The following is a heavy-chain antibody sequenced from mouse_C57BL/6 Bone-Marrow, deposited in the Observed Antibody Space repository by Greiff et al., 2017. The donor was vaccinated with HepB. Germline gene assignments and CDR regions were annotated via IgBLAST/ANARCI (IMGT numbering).Heavy chain of an antibody. CDR1: GYTFTDYN. D-gene: IGHD1-1*01. CDR2: INPNNGGT. J-gene: IGHJ2*01. CDR3: ARLTTVVATPFDY. V-gene: IGHV1-22*01. Sequence: VQLQQSGPELVKPGASVKMSCKASGYTFTDYNMHWVKQSHGKSLEWIGYINPNNGGTSYNQKFKGKATLTVNKSSSTAYMELRSLTSEDSAVYYCARLTTVVATPFDYWGQGTTLTVSS.